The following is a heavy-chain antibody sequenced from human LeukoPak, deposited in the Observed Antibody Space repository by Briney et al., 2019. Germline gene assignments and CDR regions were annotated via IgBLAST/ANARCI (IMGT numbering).Heavy chain of an antibody. CDR3: GRGIQSFDP. V-gene: IGHV1-2*02. J-gene: IGHJ5*02. CDR1: GYTFTGYY. CDR2: INPNSGGT. Sequence: ASVKVSCKASGYTFTGYYMHWVRQAPGQGLEWMGWINPNSGGTNYAQKFQGRVTMTRDTSMSAAYMGISRLTYDDTAVYYCGRGIQSFDPWGQGTLVTVSS.